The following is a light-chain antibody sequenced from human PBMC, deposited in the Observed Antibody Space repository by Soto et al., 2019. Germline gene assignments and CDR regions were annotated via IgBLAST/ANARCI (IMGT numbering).Light chain of an antibody. CDR2: RNS. Sequence: QSVLTQPPSVSGAPGQRVTISCTGSSSNIGAGYDVHWYQQLPGTAPKLLIYRNSNRPSGVPDRVSGSKSGTSASLAITGLQAEDEADYYCQSYDSSLSGSVFCGGTKLTVL. CDR3: QSYDSSLSGSV. V-gene: IGLV1-40*01. J-gene: IGLJ3*02. CDR1: SSNIGAGYD.